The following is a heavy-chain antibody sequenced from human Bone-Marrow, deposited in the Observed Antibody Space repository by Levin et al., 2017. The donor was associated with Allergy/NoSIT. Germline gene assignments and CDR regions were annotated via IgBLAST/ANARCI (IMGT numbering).Heavy chain of an antibody. V-gene: IGHV3-53*01. CDR1: GFTVSSNY. Sequence: GGSLRLSCAASGFTVSSNYMSWVRQAPGKGPEWVSVIYSGGSTYYADSVKGRFTISRDTSKNTLYLQMNSLSAEDTAVYYCARGWFGELLSHGGQGTLVTVSS. CDR2: IYSGGST. CDR3: ARGWFGELLSH. J-gene: IGHJ4*02. D-gene: IGHD3-10*01.